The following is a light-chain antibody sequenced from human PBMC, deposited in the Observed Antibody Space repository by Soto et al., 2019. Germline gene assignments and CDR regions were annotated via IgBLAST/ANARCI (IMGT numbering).Light chain of an antibody. Sequence: QTVVTQPPSVSWAPVQRVTISCTGSSSNIGAASNVYWYQQLPGVAPKLLLYDDNSRPSGVPDRFSASKSGTSASLAITGLQAEDEADYYCQSYDFSLTSVVFGGGTKLTVL. CDR2: DDN. J-gene: IGLJ2*01. CDR3: QSYDFSLTSVV. V-gene: IGLV1-40*01. CDR1: SSNIGAASN.